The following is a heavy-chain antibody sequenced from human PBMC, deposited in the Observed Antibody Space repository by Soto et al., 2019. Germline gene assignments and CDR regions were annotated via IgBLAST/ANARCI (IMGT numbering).Heavy chain of an antibody. J-gene: IGHJ4*02. CDR1: GFTFSSYG. Sequence: QSGGSLRLSCAASGFTFSSYGMHWVRQAPGKGLEWVAVISYDGSNKYYADSVKGRFTISRDNTKNTLYLQMTSLRAEDTAGYYFAKDRVCMPECMMGFSSYWGQGTLVTVSS. D-gene: IGHD2-8*01. CDR2: ISYDGSNK. CDR3: AKDRVCMPECMMGFSSY. V-gene: IGHV3-30*18.